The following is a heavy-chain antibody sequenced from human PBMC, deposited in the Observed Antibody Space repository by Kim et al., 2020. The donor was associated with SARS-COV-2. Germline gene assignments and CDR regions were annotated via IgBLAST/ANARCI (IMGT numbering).Heavy chain of an antibody. CDR3: ARRGNYDSSGYRQDY. V-gene: IGHV4-39*01. Sequence: ALKSRVTISVDTSKNQFSLELSSVTAADTAVYYCARRGNYDSSGYRQDYWGQGTLVTVSS. D-gene: IGHD3-22*01. J-gene: IGHJ4*02.